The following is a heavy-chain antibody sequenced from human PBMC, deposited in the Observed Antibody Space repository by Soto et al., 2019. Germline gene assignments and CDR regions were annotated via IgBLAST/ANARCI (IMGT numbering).Heavy chain of an antibody. CDR3: ARGSPYIAARPEPPDY. J-gene: IGHJ4*02. Sequence: QVQLQQWGAGLLKPSETLSLTCAVYGGSFSGYYWSWIRQPPGKGLEWIGEINHSGSTNYNPSLKSRVTISVDTSKNQFSLKLSSVTAADTAVYYCARGSPYIAARPEPPDYWGQGTLVTVSS. V-gene: IGHV4-34*01. D-gene: IGHD6-6*01. CDR2: INHSGST. CDR1: GGSFSGYY.